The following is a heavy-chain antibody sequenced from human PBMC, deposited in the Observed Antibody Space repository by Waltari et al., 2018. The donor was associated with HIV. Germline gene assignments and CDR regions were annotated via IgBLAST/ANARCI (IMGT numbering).Heavy chain of an antibody. J-gene: IGHJ3*02. CDR3: ARGLRLGELSLYKYAFDI. V-gene: IGHV4-4*07. Sequence: QVQLEESGPGLVQPSEPLSLTCTVSDGSISSYYCTRIRLPAGNGLEWIGRIYTSGSTNYNPSLKSRVTLSVDTSMNQFSMKLSSVTAADTAVYYCARGLRLGELSLYKYAFDIWGQGTMVTVSS. D-gene: IGHD3-16*02. CDR1: DGSISSYY. CDR2: IYTSGST.